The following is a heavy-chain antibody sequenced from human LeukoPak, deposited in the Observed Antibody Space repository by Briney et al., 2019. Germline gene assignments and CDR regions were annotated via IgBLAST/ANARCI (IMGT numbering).Heavy chain of an antibody. CDR1: GYSFTSYW. J-gene: IGHJ6*03. CDR2: IYHGDSDT. CDR3: ARQPKSYYYYYMDV. Sequence: GESLKISCKGSGYSFTSYWICWGRQRPGKGMEWMGIIYHGDSDTRYSPSFQGQVTISADKSISTAYLQWSSLKASDTAMYYCARQPKSYYYYYMDVWGKGTTVTVSS. V-gene: IGHV5-51*01.